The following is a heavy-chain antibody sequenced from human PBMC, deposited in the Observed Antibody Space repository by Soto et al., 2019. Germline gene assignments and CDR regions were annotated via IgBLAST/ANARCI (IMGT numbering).Heavy chain of an antibody. J-gene: IGHJ4*02. CDR1: GFTFSSYP. V-gene: IGHV3-30-3*01. Sequence: GGSLRLSCEASGFTFSSYPMHWVRQAPGKGLEWVTVISYDGCNQYYADSVKGRFTISRDNSKDTLYLQMHSLRSDDTAVYFCARGPITQTSFIDHWGQGTLVTVSS. CDR2: ISYDGCNQ. CDR3: ARGPITQTSFIDH. D-gene: IGHD1-20*01.